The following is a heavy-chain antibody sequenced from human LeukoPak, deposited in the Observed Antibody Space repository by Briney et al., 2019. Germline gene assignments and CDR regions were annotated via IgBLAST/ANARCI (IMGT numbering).Heavy chain of an antibody. CDR1: GFTFSSYE. D-gene: IGHD3-10*02. J-gene: IGHJ6*04. CDR2: ISSGSTI. Sequence: PGGSLRLSCAASGFTFSSYEMNWVRQAPGKGLEWVSYISSGSTIYYADSVKGRFTISRDNAKNSLYLQMNSRRAEDTAVYYCAELGITMIGGVWGKGTTVTISS. CDR3: AELGITMIGGV. V-gene: IGHV3-48*03.